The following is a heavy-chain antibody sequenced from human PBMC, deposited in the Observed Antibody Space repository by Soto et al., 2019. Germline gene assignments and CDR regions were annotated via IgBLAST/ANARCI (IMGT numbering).Heavy chain of an antibody. CDR3: AKGARGGVLFDY. CDR2: ISGSGGST. J-gene: IGHJ4*02. D-gene: IGHD3-16*01. V-gene: IGHV3-23*01. Sequence: EVQLLESGGGLVQTGGSLRLSCAASGFTLSSYAMSWVRQAPGKGLEWVSAISGSGGSTYYADSVKGRFTISRDNSKNTLYLQMNSLRAEDTAVYYCAKGARGGVLFDYWGQGTLVTVPS. CDR1: GFTLSSYA.